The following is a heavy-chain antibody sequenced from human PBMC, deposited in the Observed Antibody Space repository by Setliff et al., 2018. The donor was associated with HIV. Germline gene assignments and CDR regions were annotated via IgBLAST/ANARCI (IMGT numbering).Heavy chain of an antibody. D-gene: IGHD4-17*01. CDR1: GYTFTSYG. V-gene: IGHV1-18*01. CDR3: ARCMGRPDVSDYGDYVDY. CDR2: ISAYNGNT. Sequence: SGYTFTSYGISWVRQAPGQGLEWMGWISAYNGNTNYAQKLQGRVTMTTDTSTSTAYIELRSLRSDDTAVYYCARCMGRPDVSDYGDYVDYWGQGTLVTVSS. J-gene: IGHJ4*02.